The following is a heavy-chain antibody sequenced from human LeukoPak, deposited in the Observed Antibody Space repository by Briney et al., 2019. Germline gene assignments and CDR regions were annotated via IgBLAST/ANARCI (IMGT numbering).Heavy chain of an antibody. Sequence: SETLTLICTVSADSIRGYYWSWIRQPAGKGLEWIGRIYSSGSTSYNPSLKSRVIMSVDTSNNQFSLNLRSVTAADTAVYFCARVSGSYSPTFFDSWGQGTLVTVSS. CDR3: ARVSGSYSPTFFDS. V-gene: IGHV4-4*07. D-gene: IGHD1-26*01. J-gene: IGHJ4*02. CDR1: ADSIRGYY. CDR2: IYSSGST.